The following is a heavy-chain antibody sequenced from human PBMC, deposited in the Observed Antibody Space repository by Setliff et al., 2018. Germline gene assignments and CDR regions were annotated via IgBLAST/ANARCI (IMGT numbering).Heavy chain of an antibody. V-gene: IGHV1-18*01. J-gene: IGHJ4*02. Sequence: ASVKVSCKASGYTFTNFGITWVRQAPGQGLEWMGWININNFNTKYAQKLQDRVTMTTDTSTSTAYMDLRSLRSDDTAMYYCARITFYDSTAYYYAPHYWGQGTLVTVSS. CDR3: ARITFYDSTAYYYAPHY. CDR2: ININNFNT. D-gene: IGHD3-22*01. CDR1: GYTFTNFG.